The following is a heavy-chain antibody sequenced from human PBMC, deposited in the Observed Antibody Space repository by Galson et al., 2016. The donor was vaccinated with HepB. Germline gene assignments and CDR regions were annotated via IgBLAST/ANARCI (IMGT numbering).Heavy chain of an antibody. CDR2: ITAGGGTT. Sequence: SLRLSCAASGFSFSISGMSWVRQTPGRGLEWVSGITAGGGTTHYADSVKGRFTISRDNSNNTLYLYMNSLRAGDTAVYYCGKHGGFDYWGQGALVTVSS. CDR3: GKHGGFDY. J-gene: IGHJ4*02. CDR1: GFSFSISG. V-gene: IGHV3-23*01. D-gene: IGHD3-16*01.